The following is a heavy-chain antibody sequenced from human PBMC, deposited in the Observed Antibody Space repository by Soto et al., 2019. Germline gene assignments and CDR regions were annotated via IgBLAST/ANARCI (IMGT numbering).Heavy chain of an antibody. D-gene: IGHD3-9*01. CDR1: GFTFSSYG. V-gene: IGHV3-30*18. Sequence: TGGSLRLSCAASGFTFSSYGMHWVRQAPGKGLEWVAVLSYDGSNKYYADSVKGRFTISRDNSKNTLYLQLNSLRTEDTAVYYCAKDRQYYDILTGYYGMDVWGQGTTVTVSS. J-gene: IGHJ6*02. CDR3: AKDRQYYDILTGYYGMDV. CDR2: LSYDGSNK.